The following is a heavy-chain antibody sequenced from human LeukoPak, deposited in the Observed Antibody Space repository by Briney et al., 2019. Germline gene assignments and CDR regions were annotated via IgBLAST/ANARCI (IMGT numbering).Heavy chain of an antibody. Sequence: GRTLRLPCGASGLIFRRYSMRWVTDAWGRGLECVSALSGSGGSTYYADVVKGRLNISRENSKHTLYLQMNSLTAEDTAVYYGAKDVAAFPDYWG. CDR3: AKDVAAFPDY. CDR1: GLIFRRYS. V-gene: IGHV3-23*01. J-gene: IGHJ6*01. CDR2: LSGSGGST. D-gene: IGHD4/OR15-4a*01.